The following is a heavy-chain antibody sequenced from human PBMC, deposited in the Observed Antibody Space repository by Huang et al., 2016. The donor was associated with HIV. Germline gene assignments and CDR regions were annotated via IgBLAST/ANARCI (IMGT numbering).Heavy chain of an antibody. J-gene: IGHJ5*02. CDR3: ARDKEAGTPFFDP. D-gene: IGHD6-19*01. V-gene: IGHV1-3*01. CDR1: GFNFLTYA. CDR2: INGDGLT. Sequence: QVQLVQSGAEVEKPGASVNLSCKASGFNFLTYALHWGRQAPGQRLEWMGWINGDGLTKYSQKFQGRVTITRDRSASTVYVDFKSLTYEDTAVYYCARDKEAGTPFFDPWGQGTLVTVSS.